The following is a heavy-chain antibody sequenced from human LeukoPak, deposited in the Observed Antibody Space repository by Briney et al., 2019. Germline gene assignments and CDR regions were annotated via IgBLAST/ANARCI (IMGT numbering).Heavy chain of an antibody. CDR1: GFTFSDYW. CDR3: ARDMTDWWFDP. J-gene: IGHJ5*02. CDR2: IKQDGSEI. V-gene: IGHV3-7*01. Sequence: GGSLRLSCAASGFTFSDYWMSWVRQTSEKGLEWVANIKQDGSEIYYVDAVKGRFTISRDNAKKLLYLHMNSLRVDDTAVYYCARDMTDWWFDPWGQGTLVTVSS. D-gene: IGHD3-9*01.